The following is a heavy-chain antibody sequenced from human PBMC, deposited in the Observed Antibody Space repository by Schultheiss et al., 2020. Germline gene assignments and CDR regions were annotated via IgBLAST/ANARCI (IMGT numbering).Heavy chain of an antibody. V-gene: IGHV4-30-4*01. D-gene: IGHD5-18*01. J-gene: IGHJ6*02. Sequence: SETLSLTCTVSGGSISSGDYYWSWIRQPPGKGLEWIGYIYYSGSTYYNPSLKSRVTISVDTSKNQFSLKLSSVTAADTAVYYCAREGVDTAPRWGIYYYYGMDVWGQGTTVTVSS. CDR3: AREGVDTAPRWGIYYYYGMDV. CDR1: GGSISSGDYY. CDR2: IYYSGST.